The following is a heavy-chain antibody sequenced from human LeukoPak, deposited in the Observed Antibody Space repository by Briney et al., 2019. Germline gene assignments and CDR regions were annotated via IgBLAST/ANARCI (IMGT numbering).Heavy chain of an antibody. V-gene: IGHV1-69*01. D-gene: IGHD4/OR15-4a*01. CDR2: IIPTLAKS. CDR3: ARRADYKGGLDY. CDR1: GGTFTINL. Sequence: ASGRVSSRVSGGTFTINLSGGGGRTPGKGWGGMGGIIPTLAKSNYAQKFQGRLTITADEPTTTTYMELSSLTFEDTAVYYCARRADYKGGLDYWGQGTLVTVSS. J-gene: IGHJ4*02.